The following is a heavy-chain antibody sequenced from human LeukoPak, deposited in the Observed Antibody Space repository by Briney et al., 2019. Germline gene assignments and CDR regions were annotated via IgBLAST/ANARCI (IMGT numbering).Heavy chain of an antibody. Sequence: GGSLRLSCTASGFTFGDYAMSWVRQAPGKGLEWVGFIRSKAYGGTTEYAASVKGRFTISRDDSKSIAYLQMNSLKTEDTAVYYCTRDLGTVTAYYFDYWGQGTLVTASS. CDR1: GFTFGDYA. CDR2: IRSKAYGGTT. J-gene: IGHJ4*02. D-gene: IGHD2-21*02. CDR3: TRDLGTVTAYYFDY. V-gene: IGHV3-49*04.